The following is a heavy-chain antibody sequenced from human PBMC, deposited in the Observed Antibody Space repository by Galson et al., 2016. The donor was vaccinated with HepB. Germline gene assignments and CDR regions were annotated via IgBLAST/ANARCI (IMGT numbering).Heavy chain of an antibody. Sequence: SLRLSCAASGFTFSYYAMHWVRQAPGKGLEYISGITSNGRNTYYADFVKGRFTISRDDSKNSLYLQMNSLKTEDTAVYYCVRDMELQYWGQGTLVTVSS. D-gene: IGHD1-7*01. CDR3: VRDMELQY. J-gene: IGHJ4*02. CDR2: ITSNGRNT. V-gene: IGHV3-64*04. CDR1: GFTFSYYA.